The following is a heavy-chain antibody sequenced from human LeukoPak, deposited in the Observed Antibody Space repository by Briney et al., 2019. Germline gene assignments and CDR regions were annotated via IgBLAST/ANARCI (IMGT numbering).Heavy chain of an antibody. CDR1: GGSISSYY. Sequence: PSETLSLTCTVSGGSISSYYWSWIRQPPGKGLEWIGYIYYSGSTNYNPSLKSRVTIAVATSKNQFSLKLSSVSAADTAVYYCARDASNCGGDCYPSYWFDPWGQGTLVTVSS. D-gene: IGHD2-21*02. CDR2: IYYSGST. J-gene: IGHJ5*02. V-gene: IGHV4-59*01. CDR3: ARDASNCGGDCYPSYWFDP.